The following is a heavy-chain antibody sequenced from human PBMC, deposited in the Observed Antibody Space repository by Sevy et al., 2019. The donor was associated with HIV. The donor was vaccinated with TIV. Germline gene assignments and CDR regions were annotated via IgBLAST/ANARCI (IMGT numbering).Heavy chain of an antibody. CDR1: GGFVTSTSYY. CDR2: IYNSGST. D-gene: IGHD2-2*01. CDR3: ARRYCSSTSCYVPGYYGMDV. V-gene: IGHV4-39*01. Sequence: SETLSLTCTVSGGFVTSTSYYWAWIRQSPGKGLEWIGSIYNSGSTYYNPSLKSRVTISVHTSKNQFSLKLSSVTAADTVVYYCARRYCSSTSCYVPGYYGMDVWGQGTTVTVSS. J-gene: IGHJ6*02.